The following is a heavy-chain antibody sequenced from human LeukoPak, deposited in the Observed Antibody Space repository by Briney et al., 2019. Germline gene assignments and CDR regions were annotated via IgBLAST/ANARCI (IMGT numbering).Heavy chain of an antibody. D-gene: IGHD3-9*01. CDR2: INHSGST. Sequence: SETLSLTCAVYGGSFSGYYWSWIRQPPGKGLEWIGEINHSGSTNYNPSLKSRVTISVDTSKNQFSLKLSPVTAADTAVYYCAREYLYYDILTGGASREYYFDYWGQGTLVTVSS. CDR3: AREYLYYDILTGGASREYYFDY. V-gene: IGHV4-34*01. J-gene: IGHJ4*02. CDR1: GGSFSGYY.